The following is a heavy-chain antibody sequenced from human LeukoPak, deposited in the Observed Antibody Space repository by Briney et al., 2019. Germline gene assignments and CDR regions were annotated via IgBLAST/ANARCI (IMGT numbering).Heavy chain of an antibody. V-gene: IGHV4-39*01. D-gene: IGHD4-17*01. J-gene: IGHJ5*02. CDR1: GGSISSSSYY. CDR3: ARRSADYGDFSNWFDP. CDR2: IYYSGST. Sequence: SETLSLXCTVSGGSISSSSYYWGWIRQPPGKGLEWIGSIYYSGSTYYNPSLKSRVTISVDTSKNQFSLKLSSVTAADTAVYYCARRSADYGDFSNWFDPWGQGTLVTVSS.